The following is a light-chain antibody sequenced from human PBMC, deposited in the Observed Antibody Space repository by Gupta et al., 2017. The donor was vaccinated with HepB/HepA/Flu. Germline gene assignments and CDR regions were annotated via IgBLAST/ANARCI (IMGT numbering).Light chain of an antibody. V-gene: IGLV2-14*03. Sequence: GSPGQSITISCTGTSIDVGGYNSVSWYQQYPGRAPKLLIYDVSNRPSGVSNRFSGSKTGNSASLTISGLQAEDEAVYYCTSFRSGSTLVIFGGGTELTVL. J-gene: IGLJ2*01. CDR2: DVS. CDR1: SIDVGGYNS. CDR3: TSFRSGSTLVI.